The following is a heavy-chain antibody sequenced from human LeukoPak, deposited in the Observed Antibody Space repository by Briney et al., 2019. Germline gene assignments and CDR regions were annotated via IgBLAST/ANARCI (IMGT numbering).Heavy chain of an antibody. D-gene: IGHD2-2*01. Sequence: QSGGSLRLSCAASGFTDSSNYMRWVRQAPGKGLGWVSVIYRDGSTHYADSVKGRFTISREKSKNTLYVQMNGLRAEDTAIYYCARGGAVPAAMGYAFDIWGPGTMVTVSS. J-gene: IGHJ3*02. CDR1: GFTDSSNY. V-gene: IGHV3-66*01. CDR2: IYRDGST. CDR3: ARGGAVPAAMGYAFDI.